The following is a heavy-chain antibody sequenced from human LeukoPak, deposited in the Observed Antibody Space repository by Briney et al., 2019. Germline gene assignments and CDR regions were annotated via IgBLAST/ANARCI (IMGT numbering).Heavy chain of an antibody. CDR3: AREIYGGATSY. V-gene: IGHV4-34*01. CDR2: ISDSGSK. Sequence: SETLSLTCAVYGGSFSGYYWSWIRQPPGNGLEWIGSISDSGSKYFNPSLNSRVTLSIDTSRNQFSLKLSSVTAADTAVYYCAREIYGGATSYWGQGTLVTVSS. D-gene: IGHD3-16*01. CDR1: GGSFSGYY. J-gene: IGHJ4*02.